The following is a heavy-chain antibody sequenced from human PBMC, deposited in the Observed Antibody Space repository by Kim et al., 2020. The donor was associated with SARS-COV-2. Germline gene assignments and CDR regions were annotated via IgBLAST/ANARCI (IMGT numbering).Heavy chain of an antibody. CDR2: ISGSGDYT. D-gene: IGHD1-26*01. CDR1: GFVFSDYY. J-gene: IGHJ4*02. CDR3: ARGGPSVEPGAAHFDL. Sequence: GGSLRLSCAASGFVFSDYYMSWFRQAPGEGPEWVSYISGSGDYTNYADSVKGRFAVSRDNAGNSLSLQMNSLRPEDTAVYYCARGGPSVEPGAAHFDLWGQGTLVTVSS. V-gene: IGHV3-11*06.